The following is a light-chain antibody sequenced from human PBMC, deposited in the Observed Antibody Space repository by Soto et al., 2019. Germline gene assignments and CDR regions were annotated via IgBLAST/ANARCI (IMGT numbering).Light chain of an antibody. Sequence: DIQITQSKSSLSASVGDRITITCQASQSIGRHLNWYQQKPGKAPKFLIYAASNLQSGVPSRFSGSGSGTDFTLTVNSLQPEDFATYYCQQGYTSAITFCQGTRLEIK. CDR1: QSIGRH. CDR3: QQGYTSAIT. V-gene: IGKV1-39*01. J-gene: IGKJ5*01. CDR2: AAS.